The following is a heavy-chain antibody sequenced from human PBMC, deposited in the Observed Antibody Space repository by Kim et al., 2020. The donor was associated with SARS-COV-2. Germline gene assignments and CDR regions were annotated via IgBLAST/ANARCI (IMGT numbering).Heavy chain of an antibody. CDR3: ARGGQQLVSFDY. D-gene: IGHD6-13*01. J-gene: IGHJ4*02. Sequence: SETLSLTCAVYGGSFSGYYWSWIRQPPGKGLEWIGEINHSGSTNYNPSLKSRVTISVDTSKNQFSLKLSSVTAADTAVYYCARGGQQLVSFDYWGQGTLV. V-gene: IGHV4-34*01. CDR2: INHSGST. CDR1: GGSFSGYY.